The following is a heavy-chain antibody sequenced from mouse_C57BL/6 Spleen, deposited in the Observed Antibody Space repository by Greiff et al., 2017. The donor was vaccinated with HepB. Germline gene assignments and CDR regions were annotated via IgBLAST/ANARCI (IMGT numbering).Heavy chain of an antibody. J-gene: IGHJ2*01. CDR1: GYTFTSYW. Sequence: QVQLKQPGAELVKPGASVKLSCKASGYTFTSYWMHWVKQRPGQGLEWIGMIHPNSGSTNYNEKFKSKATLTVDKSSSTAYMQLSSLTSEDSAVYYCARSGYGSSYHYFDYWGQGTTLTVSS. D-gene: IGHD1-1*01. V-gene: IGHV1-64*01. CDR3: ARSGYGSSYHYFDY. CDR2: IHPNSGST.